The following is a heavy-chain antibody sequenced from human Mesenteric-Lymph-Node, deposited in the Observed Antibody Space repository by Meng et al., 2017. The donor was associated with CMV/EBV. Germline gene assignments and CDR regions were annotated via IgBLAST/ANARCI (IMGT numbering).Heavy chain of an antibody. CDR3: ARDPARLRFFTYGMDV. CDR2: IRYDGSNK. Sequence: GGSLRLSCAASGFTFSSYGMHWVRQAPGKGLGWVAFIRYDGSNKYYADSVKGRFTISRDNSKNTLYLQMNSLRAEDTAVYYCARDPARLRFFTYGMDVWGQGTTVTVSS. D-gene: IGHD3-3*01. CDR1: GFTFSSYG. J-gene: IGHJ6*02. V-gene: IGHV3-30*02.